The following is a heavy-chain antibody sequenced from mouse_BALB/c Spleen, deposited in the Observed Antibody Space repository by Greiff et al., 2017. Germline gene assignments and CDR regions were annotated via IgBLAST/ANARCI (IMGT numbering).Heavy chain of an antibody. CDR3: SRGDYRYAFAY. V-gene: IGHV1-9*01. D-gene: IGHD2-14*01. Sequence: VQLQQSGAELMKPGASVKISCKATGYTFSSYWIEWVKQRPGHGLEWIGEILPGSGSTNYNEKFKGKATFTADTSSNTAYMQLSSLTSEDSAVYYCSRGDYRYAFAYWGQGTLVTVSA. CDR2: ILPGSGST. J-gene: IGHJ3*01. CDR1: GYTFSSYW.